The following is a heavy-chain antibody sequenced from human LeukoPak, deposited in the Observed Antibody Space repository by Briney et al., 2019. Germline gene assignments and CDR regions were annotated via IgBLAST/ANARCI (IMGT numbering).Heavy chain of an antibody. CDR3: AREGSGSYFNPSRDFDY. D-gene: IGHD1-26*01. Sequence: ASVTVSCKASGYTFTSYYMHWVRQAPGQGLEWMGIINPSGGSTSYAQKFQGRVTMTRDTSTSTVYMELSSLGSEDTAVYYCAREGSGSYFNPSRDFDYWGQGTLVTVSS. CDR2: INPSGGST. V-gene: IGHV1-46*01. CDR1: GYTFTSYY. J-gene: IGHJ4*02.